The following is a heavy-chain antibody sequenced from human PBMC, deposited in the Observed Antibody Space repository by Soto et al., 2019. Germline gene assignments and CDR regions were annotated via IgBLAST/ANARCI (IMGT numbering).Heavy chain of an antibody. V-gene: IGHV2-5*02. CDR3: AHIRTQPHLSDPQRYYDSSGYYRYWYFDL. J-gene: IGHJ2*01. D-gene: IGHD3-22*01. Sequence: QITLKESGPTLVKPTQTLTLTCTFSGFSLSTSGVGVGWIRQPPGKALEWLALIYWDDDKRYSPSLKSRLTITKDTSKNQVVLTMTNMDPVDTATYYCAHIRTQPHLSDPQRYYDSSGYYRYWYFDLWGRGTLVTVSS. CDR2: IYWDDDK. CDR1: GFSLSTSGVG.